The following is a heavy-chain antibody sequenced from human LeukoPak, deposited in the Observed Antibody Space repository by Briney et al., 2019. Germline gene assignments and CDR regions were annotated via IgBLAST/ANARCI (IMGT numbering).Heavy chain of an antibody. CDR2: IYHSGST. D-gene: IGHD6-19*01. J-gene: IGHJ4*02. CDR1: GYPISSGYY. CDR3: ARQSGGSGHDY. V-gene: IGHV4-38-2*01. Sequence: SETLSLTCAVSGYPISSGYYGGWIRQPPGRGLEWIGSIYHSGSTYYNPSLKSRVTISVDTSKNQFSLKLSSVTAADTAVYYCARQSGGSGHDYWGQGTLVTVSS.